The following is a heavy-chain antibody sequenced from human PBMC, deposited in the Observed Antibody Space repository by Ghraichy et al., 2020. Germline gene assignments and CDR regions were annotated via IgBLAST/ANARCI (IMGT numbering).Heavy chain of an antibody. CDR3: AKPLPGIQLWYFDY. V-gene: IGHV3-30*18. CDR1: GFTFSSYG. CDR2: ISYDGSNK. Sequence: GGSLRLSCAASGFTFSSYGMHWVRQAPGKGLEWVAVISYDGSNKYYADSVKGRFTISRDNSKNTLYLQMNSLRAEDTAGYYCAKPLPGIQLWYFDYWGQGTLVTVSS. J-gene: IGHJ4*02. D-gene: IGHD5-18*01.